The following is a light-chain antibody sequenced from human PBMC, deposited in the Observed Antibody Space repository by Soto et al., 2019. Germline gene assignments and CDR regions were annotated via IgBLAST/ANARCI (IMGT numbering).Light chain of an antibody. J-gene: IGLJ2*01. V-gene: IGLV2-14*01. Sequence: QSALTQPASVSGSPGQSITISCTGTSSDVGGYNYVSWYQQHPGKAPKLMIYEVSNRPSGVSNRFSGSKSGNTASLTISGLQAEDEDDYYCSSYTSSSTLVVFGGGTQLTVL. CDR1: SSDVGGYNY. CDR2: EVS. CDR3: SSYTSSSTLVV.